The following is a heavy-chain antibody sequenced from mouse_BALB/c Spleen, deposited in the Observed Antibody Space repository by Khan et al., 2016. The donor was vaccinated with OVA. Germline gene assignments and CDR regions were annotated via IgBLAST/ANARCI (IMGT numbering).Heavy chain of an antibody. CDR1: GFIFSSYS. D-gene: IGHD4-1*01. Sequence: EVELVESGGDLVKPGGSLKLSCAASGFIFSSYSMSWVRQTPDKRLEWVATISSGGDYTYYPDSVKGRFTISRDDAKNTLYLRMRSLKSEDTAMYYCASHLTGSFAYWGQGTLVTVSA. J-gene: IGHJ3*01. CDR3: ASHLTGSFAY. CDR2: ISSGGDYT. V-gene: IGHV5-6*01.